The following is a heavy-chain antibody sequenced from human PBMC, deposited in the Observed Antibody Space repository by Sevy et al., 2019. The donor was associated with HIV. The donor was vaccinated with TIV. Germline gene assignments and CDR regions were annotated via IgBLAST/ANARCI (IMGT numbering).Heavy chain of an antibody. J-gene: IGHJ3*02. CDR2: IYYSGST. Sequence: SETLSLICTVSGGSISSSSYYWGWIRQPPGKGLEWIGSIYYSGSTYYNPSLKSRVTISVDTSKNQFSLKLSSVTAADTAVYYCARLNYYDSTGLYAFDIWGQGTMVTVSS. CDR3: ARLNYYDSTGLYAFDI. CDR1: GGSISSSSYY. D-gene: IGHD3-22*01. V-gene: IGHV4-39*01.